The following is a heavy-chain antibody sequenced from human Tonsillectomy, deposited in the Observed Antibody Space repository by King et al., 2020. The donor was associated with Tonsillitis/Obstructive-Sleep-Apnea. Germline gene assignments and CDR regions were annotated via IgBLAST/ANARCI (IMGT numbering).Heavy chain of an antibody. CDR3: ARGSTAMVDDAFDI. CDR1: GFTFSSYA. J-gene: IGHJ3*02. V-gene: IGHV3-30*04. D-gene: IGHD5-18*01. Sequence: VQLVESGGGVVQPGRSLRLSCAASGFTFSSYAMHWVRQAPGKGLEWVAVISYDGSYKYYADSVKGRFTISRDNSKNTLYLQMNSLRAEDTAVYYCARGSTAMVDDAFDIWGQGTMVTVSS. CDR2: ISYDGSYK.